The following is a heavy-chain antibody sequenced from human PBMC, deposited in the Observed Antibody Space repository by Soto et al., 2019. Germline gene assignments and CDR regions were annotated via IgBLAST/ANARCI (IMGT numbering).Heavy chain of an antibody. CDR1: GYTFTSYG. CDR3: ARDNRGEMVVVPARNMAYDY. J-gene: IGHJ4*02. Sequence: ASVKVSCKASGYTFTSYGISWVRQAPGQGLEWMGWISAYNGNTNYAQELQGRVTMTTDTSTSTAYMELRSLRSDDTAVYYCARDNRGEMVVVPARNMAYDYWGQGTLVTVSS. D-gene: IGHD2-2*01. CDR2: ISAYNGNT. V-gene: IGHV1-18*01.